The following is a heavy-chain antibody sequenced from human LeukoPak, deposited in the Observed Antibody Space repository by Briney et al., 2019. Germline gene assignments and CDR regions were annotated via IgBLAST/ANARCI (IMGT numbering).Heavy chain of an antibody. D-gene: IGHD3-10*01. Sequence: ASETLSLTCTVSGYSISSGYYWGWIRRPPGKGLEWIGYIYYSGSTNYNPSLKSRVTISVDTSKNQFSLKLSSVTAADTAVYYCAREDYGSWGGNYYYYMDVWGKGTTVTISS. V-gene: IGHV4-61*01. CDR1: GYSISSGYY. CDR2: IYYSGST. J-gene: IGHJ6*03. CDR3: AREDYGSWGGNYYYYMDV.